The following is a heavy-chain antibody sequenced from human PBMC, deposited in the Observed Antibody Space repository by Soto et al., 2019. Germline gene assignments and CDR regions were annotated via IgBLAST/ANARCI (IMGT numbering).Heavy chain of an antibody. CDR1: GYTFTSYA. Sequence: ASVKVSCKASGYTFTSYAMHWVRQAPGQRLEWMGWINAGNGNTKYSQKFQGRVTITRDTSASTAYMELSSLRSEDTAVYYCARFQVRVVPAAMSFYYWGQGTLVTVSS. D-gene: IGHD2-2*01. J-gene: IGHJ4*02. CDR2: INAGNGNT. CDR3: ARFQVRVVPAAMSFYY. V-gene: IGHV1-3*01.